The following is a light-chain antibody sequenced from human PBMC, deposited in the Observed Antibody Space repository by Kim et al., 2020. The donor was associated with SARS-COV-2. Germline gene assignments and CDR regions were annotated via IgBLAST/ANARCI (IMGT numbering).Light chain of an antibody. CDR3: QQYGSSQT. CDR1: QTISSTN. V-gene: IGKV3-20*01. Sequence: DTVLTQSPGTLSLSPGERPTLSCRASQTISSTNLAWYQQKPGQAPRLLIYGASSRATGIPDRFSGSGSGTDFTLTISRLEPEDFAVYYCQQYGSSQTFGQGTKVDIK. J-gene: IGKJ1*01. CDR2: GAS.